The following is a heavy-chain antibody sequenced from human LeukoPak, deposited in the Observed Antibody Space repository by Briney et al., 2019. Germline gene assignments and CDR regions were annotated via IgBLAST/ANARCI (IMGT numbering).Heavy chain of an antibody. J-gene: IGHJ4*02. CDR3: AKREAAIGVIDY. CDR1: GFTFSTYA. Sequence: GGSLRLSCAASGFTFSTYAMGWVRRAPGKGLEWVSVIGGSGANTYYADAVKGRFTMSRDNSKNTLYLQMNSLRVEDTAVYYCAKREAAIGVIDYWGQGTLVTVSS. D-gene: IGHD6-13*01. CDR2: IGGSGANT. V-gene: IGHV3-23*01.